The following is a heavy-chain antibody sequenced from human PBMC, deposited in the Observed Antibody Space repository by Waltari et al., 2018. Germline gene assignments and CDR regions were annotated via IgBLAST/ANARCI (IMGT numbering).Heavy chain of an antibody. J-gene: IGHJ4*02. V-gene: IGHV4-4*02. CDR3: ARDRGRGLYLDS. CDR1: GDSVPSSYW. CDR2: VHGSGRT. D-gene: IGHD2-15*01. Sequence: QLQLQESSPGLVKPSGTLSLSCAVSGDSVPSSYWWRWVRQPPGKGLEWIGQVHGSGRTNYNPSFASRVTVSLDTSINQVSLKVTSATAADTAVYYCARDRGRGLYLDSWGPGTLVTVSP.